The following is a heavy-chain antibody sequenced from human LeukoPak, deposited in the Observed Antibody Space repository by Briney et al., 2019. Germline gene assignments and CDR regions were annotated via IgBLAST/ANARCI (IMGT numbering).Heavy chain of an antibody. D-gene: IGHD5-18*01. V-gene: IGHV3-23*01. Sequence: GGSLRLSCAASGFTFSSYAMSWVRQAPGKGLEWVSAISGSGGRINYADSAKGRFTISRDNSKKTLYLQMNSLRAEDTAVYYCAKMSASTSMVTGGLDYWGQGTLVTVSS. J-gene: IGHJ4*02. CDR3: AKMSASTSMVTGGLDY. CDR1: GFTFSSYA. CDR2: ISGSGGRI.